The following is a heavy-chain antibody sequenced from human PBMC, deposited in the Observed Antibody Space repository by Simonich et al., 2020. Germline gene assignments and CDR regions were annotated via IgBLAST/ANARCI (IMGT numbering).Heavy chain of an antibody. J-gene: IGHJ6*03. CDR2: INPNSGGT. V-gene: IGHV1-2*02. Sequence: QVQLVQSGAEVKKPGASVKVSCKASGYTFTGYYMHWVRQAPGQGLEVKVWINPNSGGTIYAQKFQGRVTMTRDTSISTAYIELSRLRSDDTAVYYCARDRAARYYYYYYMDVWGKGTTVTVSS. D-gene: IGHD6-6*01. CDR1: GYTFTGYY. CDR3: ARDRAARYYYYYYMDV.